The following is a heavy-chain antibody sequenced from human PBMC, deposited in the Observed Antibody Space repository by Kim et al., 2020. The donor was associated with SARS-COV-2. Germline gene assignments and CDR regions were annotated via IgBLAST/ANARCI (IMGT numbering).Heavy chain of an antibody. V-gene: IGHV1-46*01. D-gene: IGHD3-22*01. J-gene: IGHJ2*01. Sequence: ASVKVSCKASGYTFTSYYMHWVRQAPGQGLEWMGIINPSGGSTSYAQKFQGRVTMTRDTSTSTVYMELSSLRSEDTAVYYCARDHSDRGSGDWYFDLWGRGTLVTVSS. CDR3: ARDHSDRGSGDWYFDL. CDR2: INPSGGST. CDR1: GYTFTSYY.